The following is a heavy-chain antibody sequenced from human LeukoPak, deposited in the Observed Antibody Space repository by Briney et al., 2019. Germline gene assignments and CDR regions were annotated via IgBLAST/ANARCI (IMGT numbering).Heavy chain of an antibody. CDR2: ISYDGNNK. Sequence: GGSLRLSCAASGFTLSTYGMHWVRQAPGKGLEWVTVISYDGNNKYYADSVKGRFTISRDNSKNTLYLHMNSLRPEDTAVYYCAKDSGSYLGGDAFDIWGQGTMVTVSS. V-gene: IGHV3-30*18. J-gene: IGHJ3*02. CDR1: GFTLSTYG. D-gene: IGHD1-26*01. CDR3: AKDSGSYLGGDAFDI.